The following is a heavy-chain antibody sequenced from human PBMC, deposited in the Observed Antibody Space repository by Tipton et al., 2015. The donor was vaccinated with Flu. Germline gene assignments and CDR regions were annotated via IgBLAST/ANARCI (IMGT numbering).Heavy chain of an antibody. CDR2: IYYSGRT. Sequence: TLSLTCTVSGGSISSSSYYWGWIRQPPGKGLEWIGSIYYSGRTYYNPSPKSRVTISVDTSKNQFSLKLSSVTAADTAVYYCARDTIFGVAHWGQGTLVTVSS. V-gene: IGHV4-39*07. CDR1: GGSISSSSYY. CDR3: ARDTIFGVAH. D-gene: IGHD3-3*01. J-gene: IGHJ4*02.